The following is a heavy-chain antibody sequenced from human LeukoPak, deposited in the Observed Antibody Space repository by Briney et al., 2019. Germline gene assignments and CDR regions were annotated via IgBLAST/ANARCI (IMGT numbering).Heavy chain of an antibody. J-gene: IGHJ5*02. Sequence: SVKVSCKASGDTFSSYVITWVRQAPGQGLEWMGGIIPIFATRNYAQKFQGRVTITMDESTSTAYMELSNLRSEDTALYYCARDAIDYSNYREKGCFDPCGQGTLVTVSS. D-gene: IGHD4-11*01. CDR2: IIPIFATR. CDR1: GDTFSSYV. CDR3: ARDAIDYSNYREKGCFDP. V-gene: IGHV1-69*05.